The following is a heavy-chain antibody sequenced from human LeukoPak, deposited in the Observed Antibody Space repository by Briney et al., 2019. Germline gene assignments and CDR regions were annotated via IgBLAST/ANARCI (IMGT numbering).Heavy chain of an antibody. Sequence: GGSLRLSCTASGFTFGDYAMSWVRQAPGKGLEWVGFIRSKAYGGTTEYAASVKGRFTISRDDSKSIAYLQMNSLKTEDTAVYYCTRDGAVTEYYYYYYMDVWGKGTTVTVSS. CDR3: TRDGAVTEYYYYYYMDV. V-gene: IGHV3-49*04. CDR1: GFTFGDYA. D-gene: IGHD4-11*01. J-gene: IGHJ6*03. CDR2: IRSKAYGGTT.